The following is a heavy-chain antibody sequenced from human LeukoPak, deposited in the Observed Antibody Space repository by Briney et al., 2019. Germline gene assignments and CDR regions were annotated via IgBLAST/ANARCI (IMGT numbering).Heavy chain of an antibody. CDR3: ASQRGNCYTFDY. J-gene: IGHJ4*02. Sequence: PSQTLSLTCTVSGGSISSGDYYWSWIRQPPGKGLEWIGYIYYSGSTYYNPSLKSRVTISVDTSKNQFSLKLSSVTAADTAVYYCASQRGNCYTFDYWGQGTLVTVSS. D-gene: IGHD2-21*01. CDR1: GGSISSGDYY. V-gene: IGHV4-30-4*01. CDR2: IYYSGST.